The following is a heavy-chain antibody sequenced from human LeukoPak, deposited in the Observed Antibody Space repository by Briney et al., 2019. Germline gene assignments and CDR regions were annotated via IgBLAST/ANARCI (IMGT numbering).Heavy chain of an antibody. V-gene: IGHV3-21*01. Sequence: GGSLRLSCAASGFTFNSYAMSWVRQAPGKGLEWVSAISGSSSYIYYADSVKGRFTISRDTARNSLYLQMNSLRAEDTAVYYCASRLEIPVAGIRVDYFDYWGQGTLVTVSS. CDR3: ASRLEIPVAGIRVDYFDY. D-gene: IGHD6-19*01. CDR2: ISGSSSYI. CDR1: GFTFNSYA. J-gene: IGHJ4*02.